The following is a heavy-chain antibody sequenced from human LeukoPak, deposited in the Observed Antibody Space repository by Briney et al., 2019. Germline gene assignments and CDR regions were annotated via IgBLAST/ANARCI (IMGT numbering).Heavy chain of an antibody. CDR1: GFTFSSYG. Sequence: GGSLRLSCAASGFTFSSYGMHWVRQAPGKGLEWVAVVSHDGTNEFSADSVKGRFTISRDSSKDTLYLQMNSLRAEDTAVYYCAKGSGGSYYGYFDYWGQGTLVTVSS. D-gene: IGHD1-26*01. CDR2: VSHDGTNE. J-gene: IGHJ4*02. V-gene: IGHV3-30*18. CDR3: AKGSGGSYYGYFDY.